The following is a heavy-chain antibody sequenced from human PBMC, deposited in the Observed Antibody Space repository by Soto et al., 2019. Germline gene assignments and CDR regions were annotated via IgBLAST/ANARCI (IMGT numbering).Heavy chain of an antibody. V-gene: IGHV3-48*01. J-gene: IGHJ4*02. CDR3: ARRGSNDCFDY. Sequence: EVHLVESGGGLVQPGGSLRLSCAASGFIFSTYSMNWVRQTPGKGLEWVSYISGSSTTIYYADSVKGRFTISRDNAKNSLYLQMNSLRAEDTAVYYCARRGSNDCFDYWGQGTLVTVSS. D-gene: IGHD2-21*02. CDR2: ISGSSTTI. CDR1: GFIFSTYS.